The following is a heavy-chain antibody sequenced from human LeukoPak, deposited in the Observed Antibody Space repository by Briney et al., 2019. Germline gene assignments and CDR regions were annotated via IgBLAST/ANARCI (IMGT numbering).Heavy chain of an antibody. D-gene: IGHD3-10*01. V-gene: IGHV4-59*11. CDR2: IFNAGNT. CDR3: ATRPAGTSWYGDFDY. CDR1: GGSINSHY. J-gene: IGHJ4*02. Sequence: SETLSLTCSVPGGSINSHYWSWLRQPPGKRQGRNGYIFNAGNTKYSPSLGSRVTMAVDASRDQFFLRLSSVTAADTAIYYCATRPAGTSWYGDFDYWSQGTLVTVYS.